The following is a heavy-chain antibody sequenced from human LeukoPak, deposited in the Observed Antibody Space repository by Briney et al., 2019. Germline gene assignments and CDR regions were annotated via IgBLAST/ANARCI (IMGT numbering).Heavy chain of an antibody. CDR3: ARIDCSGGSCYFDY. Sequence: SVKVSCKASGGTFSSYAISWVRQAPGQGREWMGRIIPILGIANYAQKFQGRVTITADKSTSTAYMELSSLRSEDTAVYYCARIDCSGGSCYFDYWGQGTLVTVSS. CDR2: IIPILGIA. J-gene: IGHJ4*02. D-gene: IGHD2-15*01. V-gene: IGHV1-69*04. CDR1: GGTFSSYA.